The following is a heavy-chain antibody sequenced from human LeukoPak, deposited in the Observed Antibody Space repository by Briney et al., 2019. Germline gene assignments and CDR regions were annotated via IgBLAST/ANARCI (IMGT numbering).Heavy chain of an antibody. D-gene: IGHD1-26*01. CDR2: LSGSDGRT. CDR1: GFTFSSYA. Sequence: PGGSLSLSCAASGFTFSSYAMSRVRQAPEMGLEWVSILSGSDGRTYYADSVKGRFTISRDNSKNTLYLQMNSLRAEDTAVYYCAVQSGSYVYYYYMDVWGKGTTVTVSS. CDR3: AVQSGSYVYYYYMDV. J-gene: IGHJ6*03. V-gene: IGHV3-23*01.